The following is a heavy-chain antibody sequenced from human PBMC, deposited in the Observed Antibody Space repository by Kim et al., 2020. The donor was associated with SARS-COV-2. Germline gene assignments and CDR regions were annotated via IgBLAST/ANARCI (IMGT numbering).Heavy chain of an antibody. V-gene: IGHV1-2*02. D-gene: IGHD1-1*01. Sequence: KYSQKCQGRVTLTRDTSISTAYMELSRLRSDDTAVYFCARDPPSTGTSLDFWGQGTLVTVSS. J-gene: IGHJ4*02. CDR3: ARDPPSTGTSLDF.